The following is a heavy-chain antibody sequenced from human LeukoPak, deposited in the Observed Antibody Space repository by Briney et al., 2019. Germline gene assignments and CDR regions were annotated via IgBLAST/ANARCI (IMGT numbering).Heavy chain of an antibody. CDR1: GFTFSDYY. Sequence: GGSLRLSCAASGFTFSDYYMSWIRQAPGKGLEWVSYISSSGSTIYYADSVKGRFTISRDNAKNSLYLQMNSPRAEDTAVYYCARDLGWNTFEVRFDPWGQGTLVTVSS. D-gene: IGHD1-1*01. J-gene: IGHJ5*02. V-gene: IGHV3-11*01. CDR3: ARDLGWNTFEVRFDP. CDR2: ISSSGSTI.